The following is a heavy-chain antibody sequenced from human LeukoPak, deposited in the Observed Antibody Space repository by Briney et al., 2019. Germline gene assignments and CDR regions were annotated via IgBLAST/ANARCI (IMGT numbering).Heavy chain of an antibody. CDR2: INHSGYT. V-gene: IGHV4-34*01. CDR1: GESSFSSYY. Sequence: SETLSLTCAVYGESSFSSYYWRWIRQTPGGALEWIGEINHSGYTNYNPSLKSRVTLSIDTSKNQFSLRLNSVTAADTAVYYCSRQVVGNDYWGQGTLVTVSS. J-gene: IGHJ4*02. CDR3: SRQVVGNDY. D-gene: IGHD3-22*01.